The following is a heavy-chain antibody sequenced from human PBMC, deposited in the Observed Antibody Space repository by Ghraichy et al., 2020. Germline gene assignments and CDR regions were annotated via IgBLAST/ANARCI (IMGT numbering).Heavy chain of an antibody. Sequence: ASVKVSCKASGYTFTDYYIHWVRQAPGQGLEWMGRISPYSGGTNFAQKFQGRVTMTRDTSNSTAYMELSRLRSDDTAVYYCARGQHQLGLDYWGQGTLVTVSS. CDR3: ARGQHQLGLDY. CDR1: GYTFTDYY. CDR2: ISPYSGGT. D-gene: IGHD6-13*01. J-gene: IGHJ4*02. V-gene: IGHV1-2*06.